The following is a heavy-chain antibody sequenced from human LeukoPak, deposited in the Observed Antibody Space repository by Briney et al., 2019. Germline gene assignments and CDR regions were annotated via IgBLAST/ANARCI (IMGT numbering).Heavy chain of an antibody. D-gene: IGHD2-2*01. CDR1: GFTFSSYW. CDR3: ARVVGYCSSTSCYAFDY. J-gene: IGHJ4*02. V-gene: IGHV3-74*01. CDR2: INSDGSST. Sequence: GGSLRLSCAASGFTFSSYWMHWVRQAPGKGLVWVSRINSDGSSTSYADSVKGRFTISRDNAKNTLYLQMNSLRAEDTAVYYCARVVGYCSSTSCYAFDYWGQGTLVTVSS.